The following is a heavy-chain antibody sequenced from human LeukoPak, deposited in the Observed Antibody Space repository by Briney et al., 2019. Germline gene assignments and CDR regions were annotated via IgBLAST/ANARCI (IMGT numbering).Heavy chain of an antibody. CDR1: GFTFSSYA. CDR3: AKDPPRIILLSIAVAGDY. V-gene: IGHV3-30-3*01. Sequence: PGGSLRLSCAASGFTFSSYAMHWVRQAPGKGLEWVAVISYDGSNKYYADSVKGRFTISRDNSKNTLYLQMNSLRAEDTAVYYCAKDPPRIILLSIAVAGDYWGQGTLVTVSS. J-gene: IGHJ4*02. D-gene: IGHD6-19*01. CDR2: ISYDGSNK.